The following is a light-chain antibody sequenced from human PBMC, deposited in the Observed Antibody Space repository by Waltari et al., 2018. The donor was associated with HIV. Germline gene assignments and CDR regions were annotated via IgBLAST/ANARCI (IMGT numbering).Light chain of an antibody. J-gene: IGLJ2*01. Sequence: QSALTQPASVSASPGQSITISCTGTSRDVGGYNYVSWYQQHPGKAPKLMLFDVTQRPSGVSNRFSGSKSGNTASLTISGLQAEDEADYYCSSYTSSSTFVIFGGGTKLTVL. CDR3: SSYTSSSTFVI. CDR2: DVT. V-gene: IGLV2-14*03. CDR1: SRDVGGYNY.